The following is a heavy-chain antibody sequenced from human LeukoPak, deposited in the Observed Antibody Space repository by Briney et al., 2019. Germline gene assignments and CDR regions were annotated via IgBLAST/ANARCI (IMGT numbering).Heavy chain of an antibody. Sequence: SETLSLTCTVSGGSISSYYWSWIRQPPGKGLEWTGYIYYSGSTNYNPSLKSRVTISVDTSKNQFSLKLSSVTAADTAVYYCARGYAFDIWGQGTMVTVSS. V-gene: IGHV4-59*01. CDR2: IYYSGST. J-gene: IGHJ3*02. CDR1: GGSISSYY. CDR3: ARGYAFDI.